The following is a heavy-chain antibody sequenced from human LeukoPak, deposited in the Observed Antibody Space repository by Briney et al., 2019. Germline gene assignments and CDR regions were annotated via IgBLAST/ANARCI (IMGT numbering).Heavy chain of an antibody. Sequence: SETLSLTCAVYGGSFSGYYWSWIRQPPGKGLEWIGEINHSGSTNYNPSLKSRVTISVDTSKNQFSLKLSSVTAADTAVYYCARVGYNKRNHFDYWGQGTLVTVSS. J-gene: IGHJ4*02. V-gene: IGHV4-34*01. D-gene: IGHD5-24*01. CDR1: GGSFSGYY. CDR2: INHSGST. CDR3: ARVGYNKRNHFDY.